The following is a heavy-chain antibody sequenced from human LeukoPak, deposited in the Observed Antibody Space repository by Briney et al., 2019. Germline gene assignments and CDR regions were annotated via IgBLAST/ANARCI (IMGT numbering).Heavy chain of an antibody. CDR3: ANYNVELLGYPNNYYYGMDV. Sequence: SETLSLTCTVSGGSISSGGYYWSWIRQHPGKGLEWIGYIYYSGSTYYNPSLKSRVTISVDTSKNQFSLKLSSVTAADTAVYYCANYNVELLGYPNNYYYGMDVWGQGTTVTVSS. CDR1: GGSISSGGYY. J-gene: IGHJ6*02. V-gene: IGHV4-31*03. D-gene: IGHD3-10*01. CDR2: IYYSGST.